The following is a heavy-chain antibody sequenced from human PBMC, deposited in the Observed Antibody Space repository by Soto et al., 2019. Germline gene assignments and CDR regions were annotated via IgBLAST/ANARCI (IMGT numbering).Heavy chain of an antibody. Sequence: SETLSLTCTVSGGSISSSSYYWGWIRQPPGKGLEWIGSIYYSGSTNYNPSLKSRVTISVDTSKNQFSMKLSSVTAADTAVYYCARLPYGDYDPYFDYWGQGTLVTVSS. CDR1: GGSISSSSYY. J-gene: IGHJ4*02. D-gene: IGHD4-17*01. V-gene: IGHV4-39*07. CDR2: IYYSGST. CDR3: ARLPYGDYDPYFDY.